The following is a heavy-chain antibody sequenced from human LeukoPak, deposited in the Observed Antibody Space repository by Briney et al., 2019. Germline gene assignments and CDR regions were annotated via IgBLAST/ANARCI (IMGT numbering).Heavy chain of an antibody. CDR3: ARGASVVAGSDDAFDI. CDR1: GFTFSNDA. J-gene: IGHJ3*02. V-gene: IGHV3-21*01. CDR2: ISTSSSYI. D-gene: IGHD6-19*01. Sequence: GRSLRLSCAASGFTFSNDAFHWVRQAPGKGLEWVSSISTSSSYIYYADSVKGRFTISRDNAKNSLYLQMNSLRVDDTAVYYCARGASVVAGSDDAFDIWGQGTMVTVSS.